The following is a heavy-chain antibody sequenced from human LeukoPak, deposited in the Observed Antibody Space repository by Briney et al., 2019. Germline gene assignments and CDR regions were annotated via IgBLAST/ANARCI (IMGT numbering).Heavy chain of an antibody. J-gene: IGHJ4*02. CDR1: GFTFSSYA. D-gene: IGHD2-2*01. V-gene: IGHV3-30*04. CDR2: ISYDGSNK. Sequence: GRSLRLSCAASGFTFSSYAMHWVRQAPGKGLEWVAVISYDGSNKYYADSVKGRFTISRDNSKNTLYLQMNSLRAEDTAVYYCAKIVVPAAKLGEYYFDSWGQGTLVTVSS. CDR3: AKIVVPAAKLGEYYFDS.